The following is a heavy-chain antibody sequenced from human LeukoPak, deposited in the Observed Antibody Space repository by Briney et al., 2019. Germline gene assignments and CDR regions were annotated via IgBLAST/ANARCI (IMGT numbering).Heavy chain of an antibody. CDR3: ARQLYGGNSLGY. CDR2: MSYSGNT. CDR1: GGSISRSGYY. Sequence: PSETLSLTCSVSGGSISRSGYYWGWIRQTPGKGLEWIGSMSYSGNTQYNPSLTSRVTISLDTSKNQFSLKLSSVTAADTAVFYCARQLYGGNSLGYWGQGTLVTVSS. D-gene: IGHD4-23*01. V-gene: IGHV4-39*01. J-gene: IGHJ4*02.